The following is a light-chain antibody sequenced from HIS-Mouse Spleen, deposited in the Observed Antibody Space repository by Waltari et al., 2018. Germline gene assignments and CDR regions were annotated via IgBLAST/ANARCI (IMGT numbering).Light chain of an antibody. J-gene: IGKJ4*01. V-gene: IGKV2-28*01. CDR2: LGS. CDR3: MQALQTPT. CDR1: QSLRHSNGYNY. Sequence: DIVMTQSPLSLPVTPGEPASISCRSSQSLRHSNGYNYLGWYLQKPGQSPQLLIYLGSNRASGVPDRFSGSGSGTDVTLKISRVEAEDVGVYYCMQALQTPTFGGGTKVEIK.